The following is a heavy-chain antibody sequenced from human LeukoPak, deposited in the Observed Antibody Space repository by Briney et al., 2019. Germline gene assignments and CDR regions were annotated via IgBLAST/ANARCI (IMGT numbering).Heavy chain of an antibody. V-gene: IGHV4-30-2*01. D-gene: IGHD5-18*01. Sequence: PSQTLSLTCTVSGGSISSGGYYWSWIRQPPGKGLEWIGYIYHSGSTYYNPSLKSRVTISVDTSKNQFSLKLSSVTAADTAVYYSARRSWDTAMGDWAFDIWGQGTMVTVSS. J-gene: IGHJ3*02. CDR1: GGSISSGGYY. CDR3: ARRSWDTAMGDWAFDI. CDR2: IYHSGST.